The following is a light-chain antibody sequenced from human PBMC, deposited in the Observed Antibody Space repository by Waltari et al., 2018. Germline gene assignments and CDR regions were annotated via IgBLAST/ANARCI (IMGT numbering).Light chain of an antibody. J-gene: IGKJ4*01. V-gene: IGKV2-28*01. Sequence: EIVLTQSPLSLPVTPGEPASISCRSSQSRLYSNGYNYLDWYLQKPGQSPQLLIYLGSNRASGVPDRFSGSGSGTDFTLKITRVEAEDVGVYYCMQALQTPLTFGGGTKVEIK. CDR2: LGS. CDR1: QSRLYSNGYNY. CDR3: MQALQTPLT.